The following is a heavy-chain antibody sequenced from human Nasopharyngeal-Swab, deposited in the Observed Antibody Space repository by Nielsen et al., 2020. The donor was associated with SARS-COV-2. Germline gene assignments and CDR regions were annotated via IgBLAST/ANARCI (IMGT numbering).Heavy chain of an antibody. Sequence: GGSLRLSCAASGFTFSSYAMHWVRQAPGKGLEWVAVISYDGSNKYYADSVKGRFTISRDNSKNTLYLQMNSLRAEDTAVYYCARDPNYYGSGSHYGMDVWGQGTTATVSS. CDR3: ARDPNYYGSGSHYGMDV. CDR1: GFTFSSYA. CDR2: ISYDGSNK. V-gene: IGHV3-30*04. J-gene: IGHJ6*02. D-gene: IGHD3-10*01.